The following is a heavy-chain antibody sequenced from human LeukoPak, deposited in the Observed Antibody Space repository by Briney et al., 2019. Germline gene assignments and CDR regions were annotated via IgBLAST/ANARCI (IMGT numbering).Heavy chain of an antibody. CDR1: GFSFSSYG. D-gene: IGHD1-7*01. V-gene: IGHV3-48*04. CDR2: ISSSGSTI. CDR3: ATAGNYRFDN. J-gene: IGHJ4*02. Sequence: PGGSLRLSCAGSGFSFSSYGMNWVRQAPGKGLEWVSYISSSGSTIYYADSVKGRFTISRDNAKNTLYLQMNSLGADDTAVYYCATAGNYRFDNWGLGTLVTVSS.